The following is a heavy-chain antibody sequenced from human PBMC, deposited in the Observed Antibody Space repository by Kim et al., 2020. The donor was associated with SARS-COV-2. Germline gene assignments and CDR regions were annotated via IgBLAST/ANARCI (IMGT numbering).Heavy chain of an antibody. D-gene: IGHD6-19*01. Sequence: ADSGKGRFTISRDNAKNSLYQQMNSLIAEDTALYYCAKDTGYSSGGIDYWGQGTLVTVSS. J-gene: IGHJ4*02. CDR3: AKDTGYSSGGIDY. V-gene: IGHV3-9*01.